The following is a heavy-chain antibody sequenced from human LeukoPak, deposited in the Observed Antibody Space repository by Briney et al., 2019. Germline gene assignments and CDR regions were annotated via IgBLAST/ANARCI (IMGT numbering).Heavy chain of an antibody. V-gene: IGHV1-3*01. CDR2: INAGNGNT. Sequence: ASVKVSCKASGYTFTSYAMHWVRQAPGQRLEWMGWINAGNGNTKYSQKSQGRVTITRDTSASTAYMELSSLRSEDTAVYYCAMLSSSGGSSWDYWGQGTLVTVSS. J-gene: IGHJ4*02. CDR1: GYTFTSYA. CDR3: AMLSSSGGSSWDY. D-gene: IGHD2-15*01.